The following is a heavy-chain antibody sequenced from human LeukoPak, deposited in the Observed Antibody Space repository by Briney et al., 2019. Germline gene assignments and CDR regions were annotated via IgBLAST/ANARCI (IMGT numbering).Heavy chain of an antibody. CDR3: ARHGSGSYGYFDL. CDR1: GGSFSGYY. J-gene: IGHJ2*01. CDR2: INHSGST. V-gene: IGHV4-34*01. Sequence: SETLSLTCAVYGGSFSGYYWGWIRQPPGKGLEWIGEINHSGSTNYNPSLKSRVTISVDTSKNQFSLKLSSVTAADTAVYYCARHGSGSYGYFDLWGRGTLVTVSS. D-gene: IGHD3-10*01.